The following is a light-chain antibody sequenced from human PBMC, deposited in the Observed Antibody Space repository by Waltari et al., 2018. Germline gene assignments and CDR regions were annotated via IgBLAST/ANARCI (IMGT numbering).Light chain of an antibody. CDR1: SSDVGGYNY. Sequence: QSALTQPASVSGSPGPSITISCTGTSSDVGGYNYVSWYQQHPGKAPKFMIYDVSKRPSGVSDRFSGSKSGNTASLTISGLQAEDEADYYCCSYATRDSYVFGTGTKVTVL. V-gene: IGLV2-14*03. CDR3: CSYATRDSYV. J-gene: IGLJ1*01. CDR2: DVS.